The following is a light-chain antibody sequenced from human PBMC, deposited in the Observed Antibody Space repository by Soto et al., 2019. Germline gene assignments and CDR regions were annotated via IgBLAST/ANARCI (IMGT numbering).Light chain of an antibody. V-gene: IGLV2-14*03. CDR1: SSDVGGYNY. Sequence: QSALTQPAAVSGSPGQSITNSCTGTSSDVGGYNYVSWYQHHPGKVPKLMIYDVSTRPSGVSNRFSGSTTGNTASLTNSGLQAEDEDDYYCSSYTSSSTLVFGGGTKLTVL. CDR3: SSYTSSSTLV. CDR2: DVS. J-gene: IGLJ2*01.